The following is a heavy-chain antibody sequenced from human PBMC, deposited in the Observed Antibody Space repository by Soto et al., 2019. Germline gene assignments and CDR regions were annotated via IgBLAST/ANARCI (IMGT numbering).Heavy chain of an antibody. CDR2: IIPIFGTA. D-gene: IGHD2-2*01. V-gene: IGHV1-69*01. Sequence: VQLVQSGAEVKKPGSSVKVSCKASGGTFSSYAISWVRQAPGQGLEWMGGIIPIFGTANYAQKFQGRVTITADESTSTAYMELSSLRSEDTAVYYCARGVVVVPAARRGYGMDVWGQGTTVTVSS. J-gene: IGHJ6*02. CDR1: GGTFSSYA. CDR3: ARGVVVVPAARRGYGMDV.